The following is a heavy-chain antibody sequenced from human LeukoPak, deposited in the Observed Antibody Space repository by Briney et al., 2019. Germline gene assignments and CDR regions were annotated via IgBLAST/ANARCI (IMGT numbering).Heavy chain of an antibody. J-gene: IGHJ6*03. CDR3: ARRGFNWVRGVIAKKDSYYYYMDV. CDR2: ISSNGGST. V-gene: IGHV3-64*01. CDR1: GFTFSNYA. Sequence: PGGSLRLSCAASGFTFSNYAMHWVRQAPGKGLEFVSVISSNGGSTNYANSVKGRFTISRDNSKNTLYLQMGSLRADDTAVYYCARRGFNWVRGVIAKKDSYYYYMDVWGKGTTVTISS. D-gene: IGHD3-10*01.